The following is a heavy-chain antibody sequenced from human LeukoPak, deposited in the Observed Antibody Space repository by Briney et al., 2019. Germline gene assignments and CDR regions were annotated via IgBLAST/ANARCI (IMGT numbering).Heavy chain of an antibody. Sequence: GGSLRLSCAASGFTFSSYAMSWVRQAPGKGLEWVSAISGSGCSTYYADSVKGRFTISRDNSKNTLYLQMNSLRAEDTAVYYCAKGPRGGVVVTAMYFDYWGQGTLVTVSS. V-gene: IGHV3-23*01. CDR1: GFTFSSYA. D-gene: IGHD2-21*02. CDR2: ISGSGCST. J-gene: IGHJ4*02. CDR3: AKGPRGGVVVTAMYFDY.